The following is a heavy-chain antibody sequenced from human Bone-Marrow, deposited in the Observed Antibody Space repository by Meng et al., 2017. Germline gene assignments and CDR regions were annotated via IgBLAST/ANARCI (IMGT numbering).Heavy chain of an antibody. CDR1: GFTFSSYW. Sequence: EVHLVGSGGALVLPGGSLRLSCTASGFTFSSYWMHWVRQAPGKGPVWVSRINTDGSSTDYADSVKGRFTISRDNAKNTLYLQMNSLRAEDTAMYYCARFTPFDYWGQGTLVTVSS. V-gene: IGHV3-74*01. CDR3: ARFTPFDY. CDR2: INTDGSST. J-gene: IGHJ4*02.